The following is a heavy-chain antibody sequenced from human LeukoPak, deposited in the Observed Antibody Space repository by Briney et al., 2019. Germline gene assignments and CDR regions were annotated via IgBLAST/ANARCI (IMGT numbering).Heavy chain of an antibody. CDR2: ISSSGSTI. Sequence: GGSLRLSCAAPGFTFISYEMNWVRQAPGKGLEWVSYISSSGSTIYYADSVKGRFTISRDNAKNSLYLQMNSLRAEDTAVYYCVSDYDILTASYYCAYWGQGTLVTVSS. CDR3: VSDYDILTASYYCAY. D-gene: IGHD3-9*01. V-gene: IGHV3-48*03. J-gene: IGHJ4*02. CDR1: GFTFISYE.